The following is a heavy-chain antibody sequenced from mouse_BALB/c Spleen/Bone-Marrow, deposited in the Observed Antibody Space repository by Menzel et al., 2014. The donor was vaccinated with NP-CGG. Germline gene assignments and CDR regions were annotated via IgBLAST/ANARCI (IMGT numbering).Heavy chain of an antibody. J-gene: IGHJ1*01. D-gene: IGHD1-1*01. V-gene: IGHV1-15*01. CDR3: TRGGSSRWYFDV. CDR1: GYTFTDYE. CDR2: IDPETGGT. Sequence: QVQLQQSGAELARPGASVTLSCKASGYTFTDYEMHWVKQTPVHGLEWIGAIDPETGGTAYNQKFKGKATLTADKSSSSAYMELRSLPSEDSAVYYCTRGGSSRWYFDVWGAGTTVTVSS.